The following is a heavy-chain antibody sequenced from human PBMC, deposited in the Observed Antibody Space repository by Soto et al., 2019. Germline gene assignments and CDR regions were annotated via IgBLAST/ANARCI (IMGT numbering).Heavy chain of an antibody. CDR1: GGSINSTNYY. D-gene: IGHD5-12*01. Sequence: PKETLSITCTVSGGSINSTNYYWGWIRQTPGKGLEYIGIVYYSGSTYYNTSLKSRVTIAVETSKNQFSLKLSSVNAQDTALYYCARHLYAYDGYDHREIAFDIWGQGTMVTVSS. J-gene: IGHJ3*02. CDR3: ARHLYAYDGYDHREIAFDI. CDR2: VYYSGST. V-gene: IGHV4-39*01.